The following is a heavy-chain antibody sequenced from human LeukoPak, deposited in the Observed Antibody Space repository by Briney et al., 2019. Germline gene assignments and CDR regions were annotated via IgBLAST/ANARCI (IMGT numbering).Heavy chain of an antibody. J-gene: IGHJ4*02. CDR2: IRYDGSNK. V-gene: IGHV3-30*02. CDR1: GFTFSSYG. Sequence: PGGSLRLSCAASGFTFSSYGMHWVRQAPGKGLEWVAFIRYDGSNKYYADSVKGRFTISRDNSKNTLYLQMNSLRAEDTAVYYCARAGLWGYYDSSGYYYGAYFDYWGQGTLVTVSS. CDR3: ARAGLWGYYDSSGYYYGAYFDY. D-gene: IGHD3-22*01.